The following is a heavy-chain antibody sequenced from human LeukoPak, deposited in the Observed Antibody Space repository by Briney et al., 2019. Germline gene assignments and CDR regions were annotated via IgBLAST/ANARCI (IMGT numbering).Heavy chain of an antibody. J-gene: IGHJ4*02. D-gene: IGHD2-15*01. CDR3: AREDCSGGSCSNFDY. CDR1: GGTFSSYG. CDR2: IIPLLGIA. V-gene: IGHV1-69*04. Sequence: GASMKVSCKASGGTFSSYGVSWVRQAPGQGLEWMGRIIPLLGIANYAQNFQGRVTITADKTTIIAYMELSSLKSEDTAVYYCAREDCSGGSCSNFDYWGQGTLVTVSS.